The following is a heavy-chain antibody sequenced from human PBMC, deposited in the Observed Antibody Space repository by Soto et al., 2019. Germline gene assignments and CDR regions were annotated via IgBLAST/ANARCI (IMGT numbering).Heavy chain of an antibody. D-gene: IGHD3-10*01. CDR2: VYYSWGT. Sequence: SETLSLTCDVSVGSIDNSHSFLGWVRQPPGRGLEFLGSVYYSWGTYYNPSLKSRVTISPDTSNNHFSLKMTSLTAADTALYFCTRAERFPRSCFEPWGQGTKVTVSS. CDR3: TRAERFPRSCFEP. CDR1: VGSIDNSHSF. V-gene: IGHV4-39*02. J-gene: IGHJ5*02.